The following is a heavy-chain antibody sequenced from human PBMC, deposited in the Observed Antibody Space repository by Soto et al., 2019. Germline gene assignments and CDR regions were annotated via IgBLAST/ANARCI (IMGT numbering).Heavy chain of an antibody. CDR1: GFTFGSSW. Sequence: GGSLRLSCVASGFTFGSSWMSWVRQAPGKGLEWVANMKQDGSQRYYVDSVKGRFTISRDNAMNSLYLQMNSLRAEDTAMYYCARGFSSSPNWFDPWGQGTLVTVSS. D-gene: IGHD6-6*01. CDR3: ARGFSSSPNWFDP. V-gene: IGHV3-7*03. J-gene: IGHJ5*02. CDR2: MKQDGSQR.